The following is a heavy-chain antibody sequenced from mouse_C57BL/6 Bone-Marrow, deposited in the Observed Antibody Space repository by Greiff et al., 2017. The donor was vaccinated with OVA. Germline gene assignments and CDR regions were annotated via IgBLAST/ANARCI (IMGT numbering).Heavy chain of an antibody. CDR2: INPNNGGT. V-gene: IGHV1-26*01. Sequence: EVQLQQSGPELVKPGASVKISCKASGYTFTDYYMNWVKQSPGKSLEWIGDINPNNGGTSYNQKFKGKATLTVDKSSSTAYMELRSLTSEDSAVYYCASRDGRYFDVWGTGTTVTVSS. J-gene: IGHJ1*03. CDR3: ASRDGRYFDV. D-gene: IGHD3-1*01. CDR1: GYTFTDYY.